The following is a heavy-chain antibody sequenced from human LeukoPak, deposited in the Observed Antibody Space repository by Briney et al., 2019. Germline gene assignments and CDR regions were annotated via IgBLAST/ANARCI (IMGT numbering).Heavy chain of an antibody. CDR2: IKQDESET. V-gene: IGHV3-7*01. CDR1: GFSVSSYW. CDR3: ARGWQWLVLDGYYFDY. J-gene: IGHJ4*02. Sequence: GGSLRLSCEGSGFSVSSYWMTWVRQSPGKGPEWVANIKQDESETYTVDSVKGRFTISRDNAKNSLYLQMNSLRAEDTAVYYCARGWQWLVLDGYYFDYWGQGTLVTVSS. D-gene: IGHD6-19*01.